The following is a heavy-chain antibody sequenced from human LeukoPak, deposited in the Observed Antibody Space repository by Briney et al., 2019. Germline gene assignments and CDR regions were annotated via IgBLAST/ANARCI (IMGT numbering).Heavy chain of an antibody. V-gene: IGHV4-59*01. Sequence: PSETLSLTCTVSGGSISSYYWSWIRQPPGKGLEWIGYIYYSGSTNYNPSLKSRVTISVDTSKNQFSLKLSSVTAADTAVYYCARVDSGGYRFGFDYWGQGTLVTVSS. J-gene: IGHJ4*02. CDR1: GGSISSYY. CDR2: IYYSGST. D-gene: IGHD5-18*01. CDR3: ARVDSGGYRFGFDY.